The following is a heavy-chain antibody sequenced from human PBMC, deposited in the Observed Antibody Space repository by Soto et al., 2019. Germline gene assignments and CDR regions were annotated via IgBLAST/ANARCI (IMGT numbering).Heavy chain of an antibody. CDR1: GFTFSSYP. J-gene: IGHJ4*02. CDR2: ISGSGGST. V-gene: IGHV3-23*01. Sequence: GGSLRLSCAASGFTFSSYPMSSVRQAPGKGLEWFSAISGSGGSTYYADSVKGRFTISRYNSNNTLYLQMNSLRAEYTAVYYYAKEGHGVVVVGANEQIDYWGQGTLVTVSS. CDR3: AKEGHGVVVVGANEQIDY. D-gene: IGHD2-15*01.